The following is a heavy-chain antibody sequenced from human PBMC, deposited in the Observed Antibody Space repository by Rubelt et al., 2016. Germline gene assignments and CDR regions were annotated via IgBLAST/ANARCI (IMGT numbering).Heavy chain of an antibody. CDR3: ARDSGSRIFDY. D-gene: IGHD2/OR15-2a*01. CDR1: GGSISSGGYY. J-gene: IGHJ4*02. CDR2: IYYSGST. Sequence: QVQLQESGPGLVKPSQTLSLTCTVSGGSISSGGYYWSWIRQHPGKGLEWIGYIYYSGSTYYNPSLKSRFTISVGTSKNQFSLTLSSVTAADTAVYYCARDSGSRIFDYWGQGTLVTVSS. V-gene: IGHV4-31*03.